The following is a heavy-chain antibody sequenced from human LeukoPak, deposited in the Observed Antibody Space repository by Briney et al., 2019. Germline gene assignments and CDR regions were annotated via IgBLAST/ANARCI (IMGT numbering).Heavy chain of an antibody. Sequence: ASVKVSCKASGYTFTSYYMHWVRQAPGQGLEWVGIINPSGGSTSYAQKFQGRVTMTRDTSTSTVYMELSSLRSEDTAVYYCARMENQYDYVWGSYDYWGQGTLVTVSS. J-gene: IGHJ4*02. CDR3: ARMENQYDYVWGSYDY. CDR1: GYTFTSYY. CDR2: INPSGGST. V-gene: IGHV1-46*01. D-gene: IGHD3-16*01.